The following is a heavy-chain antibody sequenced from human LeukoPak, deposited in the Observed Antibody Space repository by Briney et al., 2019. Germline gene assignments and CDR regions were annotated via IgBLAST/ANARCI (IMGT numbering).Heavy chain of an antibody. V-gene: IGHV3-33*01. D-gene: IGHD1-1*01. Sequence: PGGSLRLSCAASGFTFSSYGMHWVRQAPGKGLEWVAVIWYDGSNKYYADSVKGRFTISRDNSKNTLYLQMNSLRAEDTAVYYCRADNNEFDYWGQGTLVTVSS. J-gene: IGHJ4*02. CDR2: IWYDGSNK. CDR3: RADNNEFDY. CDR1: GFTFSSYG.